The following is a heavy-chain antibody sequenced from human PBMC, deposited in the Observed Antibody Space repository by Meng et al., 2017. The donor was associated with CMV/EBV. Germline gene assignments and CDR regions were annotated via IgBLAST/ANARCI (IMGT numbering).Heavy chain of an antibody. D-gene: IGHD5-12*01. Sequence: VQRVRSGPEGKKPGAYVKVSCKASGYTFTSYGISWVRQAPGQGLEWMGWISAYNGNTNYAQKLQGRVTMTTDTSTSTAYMELRSLRSDDTAVYYCARGGASSGYDLIDYWGQGTLVTVSS. CDR3: ARGGASSGYDLIDY. CDR1: GYTFTSYG. J-gene: IGHJ4*02. CDR2: ISAYNGNT. V-gene: IGHV1-18*01.